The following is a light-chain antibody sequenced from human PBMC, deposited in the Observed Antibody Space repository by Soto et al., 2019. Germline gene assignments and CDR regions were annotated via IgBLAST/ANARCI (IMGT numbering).Light chain of an antibody. Sequence: QSALTQPASVSGSPGQSITISCTGTSSDVGAYNYVSWYQQHPGKAPKLMIFEVSDRPSGVSNRFSGSKSGNTASLTISGVQAEDGADYYCSSYTSSNTLVFGGGTKLTVL. J-gene: IGLJ2*01. CDR3: SSYTSSNTLV. CDR2: EVS. V-gene: IGLV2-14*01. CDR1: SSDVGAYNY.